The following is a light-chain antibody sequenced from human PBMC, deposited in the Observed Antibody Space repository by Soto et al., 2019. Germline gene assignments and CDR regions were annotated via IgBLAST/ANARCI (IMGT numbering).Light chain of an antibody. J-gene: IGLJ2*01. CDR1: SSNIGAGYD. Sequence: QSVLTQPPSVSGAPGQRVTISCTGSSSNIGAGYDVHWYHQLPGTAPKLLIYGNSNRPSGVPDRFSGSKSGTSASLAITGLQAEDEADYYGQSYDSSLSGYLVFGGGTKLTVL. CDR3: QSYDSSLSGYLV. CDR2: GNS. V-gene: IGLV1-40*01.